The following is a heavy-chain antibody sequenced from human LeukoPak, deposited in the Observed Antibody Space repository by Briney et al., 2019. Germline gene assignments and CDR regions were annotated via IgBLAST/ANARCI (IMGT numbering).Heavy chain of an antibody. CDR2: ISSDGSTI. D-gene: IGHD2-15*01. CDR1: GFSFSRYG. Sequence: GGSLRLSCTASGFSFSRYGMNWVRQAPGKGLEWISYISSDGSTIYYADSVKGRFTISRDNARNSLYLQMNSLRAEDTAIYYCAKAVVAADSFEYWGQGTHVIVSS. V-gene: IGHV3-48*01. CDR3: AKAVVAADSFEY. J-gene: IGHJ4*02.